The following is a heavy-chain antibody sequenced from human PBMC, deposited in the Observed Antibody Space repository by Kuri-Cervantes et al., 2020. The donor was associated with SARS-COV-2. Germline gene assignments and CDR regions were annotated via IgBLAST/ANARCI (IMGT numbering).Heavy chain of an antibody. D-gene: IGHD6-19*01. Sequence: SETLSLTCTVSGGSINSGGYYWGWIRQPPGKGLEWIGSIYYSGSTYYNPSLKSRVTISVDTSKNQFSLKLSSVTAADTAVYYCARLGSGWPGIDFWGQGTLVTVSS. V-gene: IGHV4-39*07. CDR2: IYYSGST. CDR1: GGSINSGGYY. J-gene: IGHJ4*02. CDR3: ARLGSGWPGIDF.